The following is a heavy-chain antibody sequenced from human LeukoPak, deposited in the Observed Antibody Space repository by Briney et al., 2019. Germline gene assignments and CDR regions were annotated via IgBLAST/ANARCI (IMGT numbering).Heavy chain of an antibody. J-gene: IGHJ4*02. CDR3: AREADDYVWGSYRPPFDY. CDR2: ISSSSYI. D-gene: IGHD3-16*02. Sequence: GGSLRLSCAASGFTFSSYSMNWVRQAPGKGLEWVSSISSSSYICYADSVKGRFTISRDNAKNSLYLQMNSLRAEDTAVYYCAREADDYVWGSYRPPFDYWGQGTLVTVSS. V-gene: IGHV3-21*01. CDR1: GFTFSSYS.